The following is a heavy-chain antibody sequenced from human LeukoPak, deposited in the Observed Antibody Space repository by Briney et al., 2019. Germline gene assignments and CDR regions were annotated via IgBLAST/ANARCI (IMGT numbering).Heavy chain of an antibody. CDR1: RGSISFYY. D-gene: IGHD3-22*01. CDR2: IYTSGNT. CDR3: ARDGYNVYYVESSDYYFEQ. Sequence: SETLSLTCTVSRGSISFYYCSWIRQPAGQGLEGIGRIYTSGNTNYNPSLRRRVTMSVYTYTNPFSLTPSTVTPAPPPVCHCARDGYNVYYVESSDYYFEQWGQGTRVTVSS. J-gene: IGHJ4*02. V-gene: IGHV4-4*07.